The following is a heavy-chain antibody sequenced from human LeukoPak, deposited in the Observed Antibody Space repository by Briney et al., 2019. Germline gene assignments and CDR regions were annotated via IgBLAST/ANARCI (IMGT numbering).Heavy chain of an antibody. CDR2: IYYSGST. CDR1: GDSISSYY. J-gene: IGHJ5*02. CDR3: ARAYYYDSSGGYGFDP. D-gene: IGHD3-22*01. V-gene: IGHV4-59*01. Sequence: PSETLSLTCTVSGDSISSYYWSWIRQPPGKGLEWIGYIYYSGSTNYNPSLKSRVTISVDTSKNQFSLKLSSVTAADTAVYYCARAYYYDSSGGYGFDPWGQGTLVTVSS.